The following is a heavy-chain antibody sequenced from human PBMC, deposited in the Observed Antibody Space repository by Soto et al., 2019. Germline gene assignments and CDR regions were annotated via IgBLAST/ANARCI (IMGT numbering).Heavy chain of an antibody. D-gene: IGHD6-13*01. J-gene: IGHJ4*02. CDR2: IYYSGST. CDR3: ARELPSSSFDY. V-gene: IGHV4-59*01. Sequence: PSETLSLTCTVPGGSISSYYWSWIRQPPGKGLEWIGYIYYSGSTNYNPSLKSRVTISVDASKNQFSLKLSSVTAADTAVYYCARELPSSSFDYWGQGTLVTVSS. CDR1: GGSISSYY.